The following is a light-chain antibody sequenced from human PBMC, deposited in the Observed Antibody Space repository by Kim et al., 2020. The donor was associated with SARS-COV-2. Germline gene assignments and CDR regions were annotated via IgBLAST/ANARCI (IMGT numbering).Light chain of an antibody. J-gene: IGLJ3*02. Sequence: ELTQPPSVSEAPSQRVTISCSGSGSNIGKNAVNWYQQFPGKAPKVLIFYDDLLPSGVSDRFSASKSGTSASLVISGLQSEDEADYYCAAWDDGGYWVFGGGTRLTV. V-gene: IGLV1-36*01. CDR1: GSNIGKNA. CDR3: AAWDDGGYWV. CDR2: YDD.